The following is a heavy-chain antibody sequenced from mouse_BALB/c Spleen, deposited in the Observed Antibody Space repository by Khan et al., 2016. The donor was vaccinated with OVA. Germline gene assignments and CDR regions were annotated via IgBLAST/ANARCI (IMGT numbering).Heavy chain of an antibody. CDR1: GYSFTSYY. CDR2: IDPFSGGT. Sequence: EVQLQQSGPELMKPGASVKISCKASGYSFTSYYIHWVMQSHGKSIEWIGYIDPFSGGTTYNQKFKGKATLTVDKSYRTAYIHLSNLTYEASAVDYCTRHGYVAWFTYWGQGTLVTVSA. D-gene: IGHD2-2*01. V-gene: IGHV1S135*01. J-gene: IGHJ3*01. CDR3: TRHGYVAWFTY.